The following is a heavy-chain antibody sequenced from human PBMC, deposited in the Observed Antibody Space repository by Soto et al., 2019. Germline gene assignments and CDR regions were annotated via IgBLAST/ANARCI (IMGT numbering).Heavy chain of an antibody. D-gene: IGHD3-10*01. CDR3: ERDGSGSYYTL. Sequence: QVQLVQSGAEVKKPGSSVKVSCKASGGTFSSYTISWVRQAPGQGLEWMGRIIPILGIANYAQKFQGRVTITADKSTSTAYMELSSLRSEDTAVYYCERDGSGSYYTLWGQGTLVTVSS. V-gene: IGHV1-69*08. CDR1: GGTFSSYT. J-gene: IGHJ4*02. CDR2: IIPILGIA.